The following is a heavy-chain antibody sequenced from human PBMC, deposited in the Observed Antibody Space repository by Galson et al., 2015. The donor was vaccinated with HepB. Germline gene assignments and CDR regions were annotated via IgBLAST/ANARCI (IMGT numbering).Heavy chain of an antibody. V-gene: IGHV1-46*01. CDR1: GYIFTEYY. CDR2: INPSGGST. J-gene: IGHJ6*02. D-gene: IGHD3-3*01. Sequence: SVKVSCKASGYIFTEYYMHWMRQAPGQGLEWMGIINPSGGSTTYAQKFQGRISMTRDTSTSTVYMELGSLTSEDMAVYYCARGRSRSAPLPDYHYGMDVWGQGTTVTVSS. CDR3: ARGRSRSAPLPDYHYGMDV.